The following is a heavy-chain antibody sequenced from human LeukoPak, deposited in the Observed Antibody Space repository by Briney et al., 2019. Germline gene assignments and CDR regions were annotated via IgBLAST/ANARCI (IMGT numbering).Heavy chain of an antibody. CDR2: INHSGST. CDR1: GGSFSGYY. J-gene: IGHJ5*02. Sequence: SETLSLTCAVYGGSFSGYYWSWIRQPPGKGLEWIGEINHSGSTNYNSSLKCRVTISVDTSKNQFSLKLSSVTAADTVVYYCATRPDIAATGPGWFDPWGQGTLVTVSS. V-gene: IGHV4-34*01. CDR3: ATRPDIAATGPGWFDP. D-gene: IGHD6-13*01.